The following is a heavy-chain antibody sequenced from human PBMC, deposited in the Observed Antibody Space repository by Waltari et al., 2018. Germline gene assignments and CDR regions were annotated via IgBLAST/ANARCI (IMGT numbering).Heavy chain of an antibody. CDR1: GSPLSSATFF. D-gene: IGHD6-13*01. CDR2: IYYSVTS. Sequence: QVQLQESGPGLVKPSQTLSLTCPVSGSPLSSATFFWTWIRQRPGEGLDWIGYIYYSVTSYYNPSFKSRVSISADASTNQFSLKLDSVTAADTAVYYCARVRTQRHSSSWYVDYWGQGSRVTVSS. J-gene: IGHJ4*02. V-gene: IGHV4-31*03. CDR3: ARVRTQRHSSSWYVDY.